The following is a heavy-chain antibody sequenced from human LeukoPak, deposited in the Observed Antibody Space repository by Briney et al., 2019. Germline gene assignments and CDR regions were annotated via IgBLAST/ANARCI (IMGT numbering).Heavy chain of an antibody. CDR1: GVLLNNAW. Sequence: GGSLRLSCAVSGVLLNNAWMSWVRQAPGKGLEWVGRIKGKSAGGTTDYAAPVKGRFTILKDDSENTLYLQMNSLTTEDTAVYYCTWLYSDAFNIWGQGTMVTVSS. CDR3: TWLYSDAFNI. V-gene: IGHV3-15*01. D-gene: IGHD2-15*01. J-gene: IGHJ3*02. CDR2: IKGKSAGGTT.